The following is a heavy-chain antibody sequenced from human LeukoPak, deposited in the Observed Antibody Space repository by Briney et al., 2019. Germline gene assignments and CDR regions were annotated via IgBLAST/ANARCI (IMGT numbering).Heavy chain of an antibody. CDR3: ARLPPYYGYDY. CDR2: INHSGST. CDR1: GGSFSGYY. V-gene: IGHV4-34*01. Sequence: PSETLSLTCAVYGGSFSGYYWSWIRQPPGKGLEWIGEINHSGSTNYNPSLKSRVTISVDTSKNQFSLKLSSVTAADTAVYYCARLPPYYGYDYWGQGTLVTVFS. J-gene: IGHJ4*02. D-gene: IGHD3-10*01.